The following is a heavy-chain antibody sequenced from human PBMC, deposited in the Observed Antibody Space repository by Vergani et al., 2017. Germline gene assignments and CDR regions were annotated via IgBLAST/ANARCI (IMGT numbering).Heavy chain of an antibody. CDR1: GGSISSYY. D-gene: IGHD5-12*01. CDR3: ARDATTGGFDI. V-gene: IGHV4-59*01. Sequence: QVQLQESGPGLVKPSETLSLTCTVSGGSISSYYWSWIRQPPGKGLAWIGYIYYSGSTNYNPSLKSRVTISVDTSKNQFSLKLSSVNAADTAVSYCARDATTGGFDIWGQGTMVTVSS. CDR2: IYYSGST. J-gene: IGHJ3*02.